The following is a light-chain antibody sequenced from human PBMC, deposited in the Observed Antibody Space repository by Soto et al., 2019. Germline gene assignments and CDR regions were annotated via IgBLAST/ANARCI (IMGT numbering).Light chain of an antibody. Sequence: IQMTQSPSSLSASVGDRVTITCRASQSLGTYLNWYQQRPGKAPKLLISPISTLQRGVPSRFSGSGSGTAVTLTTTGLQPEDFATYYCQQSYSTPYTFGQGTKLEIK. CDR2: PIS. CDR3: QQSYSTPYT. CDR1: QSLGTY. J-gene: IGKJ2*01. V-gene: IGKV1-39*01.